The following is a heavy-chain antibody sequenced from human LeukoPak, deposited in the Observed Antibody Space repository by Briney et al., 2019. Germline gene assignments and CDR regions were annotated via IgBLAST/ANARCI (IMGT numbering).Heavy chain of an antibody. Sequence: GGSLRLSCAASGFTFSSYSMNWVRQAPGKGLEWVSSISSSSSYIYYADSVKGRFTISRDNAKNSLYLQMNSLRAEDTAVYYCAKDSGYCSSTRCFEPYYYYYYMDVWGKGTTVTVSS. CDR1: GFTFSSYS. D-gene: IGHD2-2*03. V-gene: IGHV3-21*01. J-gene: IGHJ6*03. CDR3: AKDSGYCSSTRCFEPYYYYYYMDV. CDR2: ISSSSSYI.